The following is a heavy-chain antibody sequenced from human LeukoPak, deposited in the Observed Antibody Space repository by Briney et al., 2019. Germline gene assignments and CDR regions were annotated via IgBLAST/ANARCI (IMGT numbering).Heavy chain of an antibody. J-gene: IGHJ4*02. CDR2: ISYDGSNK. V-gene: IGHV3-30-3*01. D-gene: IGHD1-26*01. CDR3: AREKVRELPDY. CDR1: GFTFSSYA. Sequence: GGSLRLSCAASGFTFSSYAMHWVRQAPGKGLEWVAVISYDGSNKYYADSVKGRFTISRDNSKNTLYLQMNSLRAEDTAVYYCAREKVRELPDYWGQGTLVTVSS.